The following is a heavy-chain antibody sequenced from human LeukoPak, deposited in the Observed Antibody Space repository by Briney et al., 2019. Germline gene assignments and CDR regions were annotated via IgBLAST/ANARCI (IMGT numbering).Heavy chain of an antibody. CDR1: GHTFTSYG. Sequence: ASVKVSCKASGHTFTSYGISWVRQGPGQGLEWMGWITAKKDKTNNAQKFQGRVTITPDTSTSTVYMELGSLTSDDTAVYYCATDRSSSQYWGQGTLVIASS. CDR3: ATDRSSSQY. CDR2: ITAKKDKT. J-gene: IGHJ4*02. D-gene: IGHD6-13*01. V-gene: IGHV1-18*04.